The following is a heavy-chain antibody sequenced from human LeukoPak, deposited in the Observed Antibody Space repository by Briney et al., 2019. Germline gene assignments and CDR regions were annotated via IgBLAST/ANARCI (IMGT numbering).Heavy chain of an antibody. CDR3: AKDIRGYSSGWPWFDY. D-gene: IGHD2-15*01. J-gene: IGHJ4*02. CDR1: GIIFSNYG. CDR2: ISGSGAKT. V-gene: IGHV3-23*01. Sequence: GGSLRLSCKVSGIIFSNYGMSWVRQAPGKGLEWVSGISGSGAKTYYADSVKGRFSISRDNSKNTVYLQVNSLRGEDTAVYYCAKDIRGYSSGWPWFDYWGQGTLVTVSP.